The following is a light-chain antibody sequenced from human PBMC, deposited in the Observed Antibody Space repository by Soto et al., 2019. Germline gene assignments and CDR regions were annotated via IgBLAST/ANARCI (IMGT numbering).Light chain of an antibody. Sequence: QSALTQPASVSGSPGQSIAISCSGTSGDVGGYNYVSWYQQHPGKAPKLMIYDVSNRPSGVSNRFSGSKSGNTASLTISGFQPQDEADYYCSSYTSSSTDVVFGGGTKLTVL. V-gene: IGLV2-14*01. CDR3: SSYTSSSTDVV. J-gene: IGLJ2*01. CDR1: SGDVGGYNY. CDR2: DVS.